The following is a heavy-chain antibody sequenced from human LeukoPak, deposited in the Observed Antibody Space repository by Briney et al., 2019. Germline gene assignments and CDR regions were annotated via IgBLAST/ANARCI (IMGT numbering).Heavy chain of an antibody. V-gene: IGHV3-53*01. CDR1: AFSFSDYN. Sequence: GGSLRLSCAASAFSFSDYNMNWVRQAPGKGLEWVPVIYSDGNTYIADSVKGRFTMSRHTSKNTLYLQMNSLRAEDTAVYYCASYGGYSDFDYWGQGTLVTISS. CDR2: IYSDGNT. J-gene: IGHJ4*02. D-gene: IGHD4-23*01. CDR3: ASYGGYSDFDY.